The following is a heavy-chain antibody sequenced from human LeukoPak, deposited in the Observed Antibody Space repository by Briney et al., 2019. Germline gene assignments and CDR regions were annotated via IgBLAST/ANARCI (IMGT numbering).Heavy chain of an antibody. CDR1: GFTFSSYS. D-gene: IGHD3-10*01. V-gene: IGHV3-48*01. Sequence: GGSLRLSCAASGFTFSSYSMNWVRQAPGKGLEWVSYISSNSSTIYYADSVKGRFTISRDNAKNSLYLQMNSLRAEDTAVYYCARSPYGSGSYFDYWGQGTLVTVSS. J-gene: IGHJ4*02. CDR3: ARSPYGSGSYFDY. CDR2: ISSNSSTI.